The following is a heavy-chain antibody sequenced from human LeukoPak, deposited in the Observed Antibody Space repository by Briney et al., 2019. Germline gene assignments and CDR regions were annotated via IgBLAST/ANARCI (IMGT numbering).Heavy chain of an antibody. J-gene: IGHJ4*02. CDR3: AKGQYYYGSGKVYFDY. D-gene: IGHD3-10*01. Sequence: GGSLRLSCAASGFTFSSYAMSWVRQAPGKGLEWVSAISGSGGSTYYADSVKGRFTISRDNSKNTLYLQMNSLRAEDTAVYYCAKGQYYYGSGKVYFDYWGQGTLVTVSS. CDR2: ISGSGGST. V-gene: IGHV3-23*01. CDR1: GFTFSSYA.